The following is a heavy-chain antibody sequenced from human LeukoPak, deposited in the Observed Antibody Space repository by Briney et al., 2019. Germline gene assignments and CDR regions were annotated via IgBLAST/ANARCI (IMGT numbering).Heavy chain of an antibody. CDR1: GFTFSDFY. D-gene: IGHD2-2*02. CDR2: ISGGGSTI. Sequence: GGSLRLSCAASGFTFSDFYMTWIRQAPGKGLEWVSYISGGGSTIYYADSVKGRFTISRDNAKNSLYLQMNSLRAEDTAVYYCAKGGRDIVIVPAPINYWGQGTLVTVSS. V-gene: IGHV3-11*04. J-gene: IGHJ4*02. CDR3: AKGGRDIVIVPAPINY.